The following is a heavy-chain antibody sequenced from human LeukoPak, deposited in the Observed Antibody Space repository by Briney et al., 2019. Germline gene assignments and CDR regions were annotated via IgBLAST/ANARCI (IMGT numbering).Heavy chain of an antibody. CDR1: GGSISSGGYY. CDR3: ARDDWGTPSDY. CDR2: IYYSGST. V-gene: IGHV4-31*03. Sequence: SETLSLTCTVSGGSISSGGYYWSWIRQHPGKGLEWIGYIYYSGSTYYNPSLKSRVTISVDTSKNQFSLKLSSVTAADTAVCYCARDDWGTPSDYWGQGTLVTVSS. J-gene: IGHJ4*02. D-gene: IGHD3-16*01.